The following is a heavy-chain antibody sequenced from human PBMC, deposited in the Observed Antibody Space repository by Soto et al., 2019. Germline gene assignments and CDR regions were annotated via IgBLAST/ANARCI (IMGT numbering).Heavy chain of an antibody. CDR3: AKGVPGIAVAGTGYFQH. V-gene: IGHV3-23*01. CDR1: GFTFSSYA. J-gene: IGHJ1*01. CDR2: ISGSGDST. D-gene: IGHD6-19*01. Sequence: EVQLLESGGGLVQPGGSLRLSCAASGFTFSSYAMSWVRQAPGKGLEWVSGISGSGDSTYYADSVKGRFTISRDNSKKTGELQRNSLRAEDTAVYYCAKGVPGIAVAGTGYFQHWGQGTLVTVSS.